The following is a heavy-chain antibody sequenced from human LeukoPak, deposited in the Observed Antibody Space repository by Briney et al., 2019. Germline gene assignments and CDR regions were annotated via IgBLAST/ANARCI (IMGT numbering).Heavy chain of an antibody. CDR2: ISGSGGST. CDR1: GFTFSSYA. V-gene: IGHV3-23*01. J-gene: IGHJ4*02. Sequence: GGSLRLSCAASGFTFSSYAMSWIRQAPGKGLEWVSAISGSGGSTYYADSVKGRFTISRDNSKNTLYLQMNSLRGEDTAVYYCAKDRGSSWPHGFDYWGQGTLVTVSS. CDR3: AKDRGSSWPHGFDY. D-gene: IGHD6-13*01.